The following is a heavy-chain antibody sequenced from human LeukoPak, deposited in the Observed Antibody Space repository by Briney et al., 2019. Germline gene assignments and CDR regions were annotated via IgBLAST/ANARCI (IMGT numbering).Heavy chain of an antibody. CDR1: GGSFSGYY. CDR3: ARGVSYYYDSSGYYRGYYYYYGMDV. J-gene: IGHJ6*02. CDR2: INHSGST. V-gene: IGHV4-34*01. Sequence: SETLSLTCAVYGGSFSGYYWSWIRQPPGKGLEWIGEINHSGSTNYNPSLKSRVTISVDMSKNQFSLKLSSVTAADTAVYYCARGVSYYYDSSGYYRGYYYYYGMDVWGQGTTVTVSS. D-gene: IGHD3-22*01.